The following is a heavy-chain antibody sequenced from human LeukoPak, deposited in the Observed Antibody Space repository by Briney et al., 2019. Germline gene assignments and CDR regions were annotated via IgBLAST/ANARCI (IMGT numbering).Heavy chain of an antibody. Sequence: GGSLRLSCAASGFTFSSYWMGWVRRAPGKGLEWVSGIGGGGTNTDYADSVKGRFTISRDNSKNTLTLQMSSLRADDTAVYFCAKDARGYHRPIDHWGQGILVTVSS. J-gene: IGHJ4*02. CDR1: GFTFSSYW. CDR3: AKDARGYHRPIDH. D-gene: IGHD3-22*01. V-gene: IGHV3-23*01. CDR2: IGGGGTNT.